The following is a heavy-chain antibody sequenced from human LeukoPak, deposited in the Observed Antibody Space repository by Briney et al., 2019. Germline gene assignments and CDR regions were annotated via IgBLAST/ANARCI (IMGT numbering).Heavy chain of an antibody. CDR2: IYYSGST. J-gene: IGHJ4*02. D-gene: IGHD6-13*01. CDR3: ARTLGSSWAPFDY. CDR1: GGSINSYY. V-gene: IGHV4-59*12. Sequence: SETLSLTCTVSGGSINSYYWSWIRQPPGKGLEWIGYIYYSGSTNYNPSLKSRVTTSVDTSKNQFSLKLSSVTAADTAVYYCARTLGSSWAPFDYWGQGTLVTVSS.